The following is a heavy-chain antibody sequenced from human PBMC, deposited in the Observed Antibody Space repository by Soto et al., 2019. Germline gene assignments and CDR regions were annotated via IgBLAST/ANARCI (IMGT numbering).Heavy chain of an antibody. CDR1: GFTFSTYS. Sequence: EVQLVESGGGLVKPGGSLRLSCAASGFTFSTYSINWVRQAPGKGLEWVASISGSGDYIYYADSVKGRFTISRDNAKNSLFLQMNRLRAEDTAVYFCARDSHNRQQGMDVWGHGTTVTVSS. J-gene: IGHJ6*02. V-gene: IGHV3-21*01. CDR3: ARDSHNRQQGMDV. CDR2: ISGSGDYI.